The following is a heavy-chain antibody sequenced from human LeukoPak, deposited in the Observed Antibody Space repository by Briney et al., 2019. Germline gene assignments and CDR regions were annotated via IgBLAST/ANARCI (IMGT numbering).Heavy chain of an antibody. CDR3: ASTYDSSGYYSFDI. Sequence: PGGSLRLSCAASGFTFSSYGMSWVRQAPGKGLEWVSAISGSGGSTYYADSVKGRFTISRDNSKNTLYLQMNSLRAEDTAVYYCASTYDSSGYYSFDIWGQGTMVTVSS. CDR1: GFTFSSYG. CDR2: ISGSGGST. V-gene: IGHV3-23*01. D-gene: IGHD3-22*01. J-gene: IGHJ3*02.